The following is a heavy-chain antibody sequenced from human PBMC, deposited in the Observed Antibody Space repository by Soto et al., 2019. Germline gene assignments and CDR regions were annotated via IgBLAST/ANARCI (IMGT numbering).Heavy chain of an antibody. CDR1: VTTFTTKG. CDR2: ISANNGNT. V-gene: IGHV1-18*01. Sequence: QVQLVQSGLRRKRPGAPVKVSSKAPVTTFTTKGSGGRRRAPGQGLEWLGWISANNGNTNYAQKFQGRVTMTKDTSTSTAYMELRSLISDDTAVYYCARSGSYGSFDYWGQGTLVTVSS. D-gene: IGHD1-26*01. J-gene: IGHJ4*02. CDR3: ARSGSYGSFDY.